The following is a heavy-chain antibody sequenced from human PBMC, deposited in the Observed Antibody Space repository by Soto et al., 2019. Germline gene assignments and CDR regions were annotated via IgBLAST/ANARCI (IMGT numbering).Heavy chain of an antibody. V-gene: IGHV4-39*01. J-gene: IGHJ4*02. CDR3: ARQQASGTYFDY. Sequence: SETLSLTCTVPGGSIRSSGYYWGWIRQPPGKGLEWIGSIYHSGSTYFNPSLDSRVTISVDTSRNQFSLSLTSVTAADTAVYYCARQQASGTYFDYWGQGTLVTVSS. CDR2: IYHSGST. CDR1: GGSIRSSGYY. D-gene: IGHD1-26*01.